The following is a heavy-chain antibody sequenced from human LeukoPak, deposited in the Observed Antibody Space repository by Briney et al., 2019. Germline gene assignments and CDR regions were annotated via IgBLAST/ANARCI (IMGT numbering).Heavy chain of an antibody. CDR2: INQDGSAK. J-gene: IGHJ3*02. CDR1: AFTFSNYW. V-gene: IGHV3-7*03. CDR3: AKDKYQLLYKVTDAFDI. D-gene: IGHD2-2*02. Sequence: PGGSLRLSCTASAFTFSNYWMSWVRQAPGKGLEWVASINQDGSAKDSVHSVKGRFTISRDNSKNTLYLQMNSLRAEDTAVYYCAKDKYQLLYKVTDAFDIWGQGTMVTVSS.